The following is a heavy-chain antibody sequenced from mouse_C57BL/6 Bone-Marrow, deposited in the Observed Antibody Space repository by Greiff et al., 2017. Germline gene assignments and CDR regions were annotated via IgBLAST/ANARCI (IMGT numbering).Heavy chain of an antibody. J-gene: IGHJ1*03. Sequence: QVQLQQPGAELVKPGASVKMSCKASGYTFTSYWITWVKQRPGQGLEWIGDIYPGSGSTNYNEKFKSKATLTLYTSSSTAYMQLSSLTSEDSAVYYGARPYYSNYWYFDVWGTGTTVTVSS. CDR1: GYTFTSYW. CDR2: IYPGSGST. V-gene: IGHV1-55*01. D-gene: IGHD2-5*01. CDR3: ARPYYSNYWYFDV.